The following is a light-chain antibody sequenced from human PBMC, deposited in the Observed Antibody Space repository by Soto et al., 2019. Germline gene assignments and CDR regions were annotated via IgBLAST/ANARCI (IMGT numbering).Light chain of an antibody. V-gene: IGKV3-20*01. CDR1: QSVSSSY. CDR2: DAS. CDR3: QQYGRSPLT. Sequence: EIVLTQSPGALSLSPGEGATLSCRASQSVSSSYLAWYQQKPGQAPRLLIYDASSRATGIPDRFSGSGSGTDFTLTISRLEPEDFAVYYCQQYGRSPLTFGPGTKVDIE. J-gene: IGKJ3*01.